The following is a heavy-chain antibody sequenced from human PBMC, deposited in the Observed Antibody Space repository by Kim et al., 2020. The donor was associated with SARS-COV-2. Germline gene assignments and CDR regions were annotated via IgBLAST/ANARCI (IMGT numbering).Heavy chain of an antibody. Sequence: YAQKLQGRVTMTTDTSTSTAYMELRSLRSDDTAVYYCARETDSSGPTLDYWGQGTLVTVSS. V-gene: IGHV1-18*01. D-gene: IGHD3-22*01. CDR3: ARETDSSGPTLDY. J-gene: IGHJ4*02.